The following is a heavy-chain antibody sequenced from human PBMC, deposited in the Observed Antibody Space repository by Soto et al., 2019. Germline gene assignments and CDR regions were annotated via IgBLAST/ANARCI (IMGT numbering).Heavy chain of an antibody. CDR2: ISYSGST. CDR1: GGSISSGNYY. D-gene: IGHD5-18*01. CDR3: ATMGTPATGLYYFDY. J-gene: IGHJ4*02. Sequence: QVQLQESGPGLVKPSQTLSLTCTVSGGSISSGNYYWSWIRQPPGKGLEWIGFISYSGSTYYSLSRKSRVTISVDTSKNQFSLNLSFVTAADTAVYYCATMGTPATGLYYFDYWGQGTQVTVSS. V-gene: IGHV4-30-4*01.